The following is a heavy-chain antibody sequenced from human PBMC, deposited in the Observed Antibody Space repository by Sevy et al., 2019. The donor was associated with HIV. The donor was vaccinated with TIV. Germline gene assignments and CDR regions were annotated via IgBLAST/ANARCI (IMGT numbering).Heavy chain of an antibody. CDR2: IDPSDSYT. J-gene: IGHJ4*02. CDR3: ARQDVELLWFRQGYYFDY. Sequence: GESLKISCKGSGYSFTSYWISWVRQMPGKGLEWMGRIDPSDSYTNYSPSFQGHVTISADKSISTAYLQWSSLKASDTAMYYCARQDVELLWFRQGYYFDYWGQGTLVTVSS. D-gene: IGHD3-10*01. CDR1: GYSFTSYW. V-gene: IGHV5-10-1*01.